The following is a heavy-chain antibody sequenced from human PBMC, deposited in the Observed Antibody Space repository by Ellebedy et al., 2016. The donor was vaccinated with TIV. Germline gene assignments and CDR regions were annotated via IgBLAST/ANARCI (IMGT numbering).Heavy chain of an antibody. V-gene: IGHV3-30*18. CDR3: AKALDNGDGYSMNV. CDR2: ISYDGRNK. CDR1: GFLFSSYG. Sequence: GESLKISCAASGFLFSSYGMHWGRQAPGKGLEWVAGISYDGRNKNYADSVKGRFTISRDNSKNTLDLQMNSLRAEDTAVYYCAKALDNGDGYSMNVWGQGTTVTVSS. J-gene: IGHJ6*02. D-gene: IGHD3/OR15-3a*01.